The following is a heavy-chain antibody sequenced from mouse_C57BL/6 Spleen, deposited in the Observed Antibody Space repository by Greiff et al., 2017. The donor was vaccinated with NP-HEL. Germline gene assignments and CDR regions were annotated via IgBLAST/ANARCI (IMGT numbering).Heavy chain of an antibody. CDR2: IWSDGST. D-gene: IGHD2-1*01. J-gene: IGHJ4*01. CDR3: ARQGDYGNYDYAMDY. Sequence: VQVVESGPGLVAPSQSLSITCTVSGFSLTSYGVHWVRQPPGKGLEWLVVIWSDGSTTYNSALKSRLSISKDNSKSQVFLKMNSLQTDDTAMYYCARQGDYGNYDYAMDYWGQGTSVTVSS. CDR1: GFSLTSYG. V-gene: IGHV2-6-1*01.